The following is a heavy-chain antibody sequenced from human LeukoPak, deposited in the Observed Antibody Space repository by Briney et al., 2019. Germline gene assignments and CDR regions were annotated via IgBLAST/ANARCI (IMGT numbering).Heavy chain of an antibody. CDR1: GGSISSGDYY. V-gene: IGHV4-30-4*01. CDR3: ARVLYYGSGSYSNWFDP. D-gene: IGHD3-10*01. Sequence: SQTLSLTCTVSGGSISSGDYYWSWIRQPPGKGLEWIGYIYYSGSTYYNPSLKSRVTISVDTSKNQFSLKLCSVTAADTAVYYCARVLYYGSGSYSNWFDPWGQGTLVTVSS. J-gene: IGHJ5*02. CDR2: IYYSGST.